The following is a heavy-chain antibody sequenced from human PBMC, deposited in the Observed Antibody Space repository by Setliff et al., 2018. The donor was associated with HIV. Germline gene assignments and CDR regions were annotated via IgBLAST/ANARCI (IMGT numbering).Heavy chain of an antibody. CDR1: GDSISRHN. Sequence: TLSLTCSVSGDSISRHNWSWIRRPAGKGLEWIGRIFTSGTINTNLSLRSRVTMSVDTSKNRIYLKMNSVTAADTAVYYCATDVGATNRFDYWGQGILVTVSS. J-gene: IGHJ4*02. CDR2: IFTSGTI. V-gene: IGHV4-4*07. D-gene: IGHD1-26*01. CDR3: ATDVGATNRFDY.